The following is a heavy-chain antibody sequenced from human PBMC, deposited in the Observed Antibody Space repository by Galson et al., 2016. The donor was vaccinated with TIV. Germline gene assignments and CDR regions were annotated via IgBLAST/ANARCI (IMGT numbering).Heavy chain of an antibody. CDR1: GGTFSFYA. J-gene: IGHJ3*02. V-gene: IGHV1-69*01. D-gene: IGHD2-15*01. CDR2: INPIFRTP. Sequence: SCKASGGTFSFYAITWVRQAPGQGLEWMGGINPIFRTPNYAQKFQGRVKMTADDSTRTAYMELSSLGSEDTSVNYCARETCSGGTCDSRIGAFDIWGQGTMVTVSS. CDR3: ARETCSGGTCDSRIGAFDI.